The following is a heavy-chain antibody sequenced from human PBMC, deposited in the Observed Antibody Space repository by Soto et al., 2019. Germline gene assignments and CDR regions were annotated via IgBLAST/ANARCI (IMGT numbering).Heavy chain of an antibody. CDR3: VLRGIGVVINRWVDV. V-gene: IGHV1-24*01. CDR2: FDPEDGET. Sequence: ASVKVSCKVSGYTLTELSLHWVRQAPGKGLEWMGGFDPEDGETIYAQKFQGRVTMTEDTSTDTAYMELSSLRSEDTAVYYCVLRGIGVVINRWVDVWGQGTTVNVSS. CDR1: GYTLTELS. D-gene: IGHD3-3*01. J-gene: IGHJ6*02.